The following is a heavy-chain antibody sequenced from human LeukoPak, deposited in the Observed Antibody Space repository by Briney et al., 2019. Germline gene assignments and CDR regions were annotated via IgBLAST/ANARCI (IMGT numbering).Heavy chain of an antibody. J-gene: IGHJ6*02. Sequence: PSETLSLTCTVSGGSISSGGYYWSWIRQHPGKGLEWIGYIYYSGSTYYNPSLKSRVTISVDTSKNQFSLQLNSVTPEDTAVYYCARDPLTIFGGNYYYYGMDVWGQGTTVTVSS. CDR3: ARDPLTIFGGNYYYYGMDV. CDR2: IYYSGST. CDR1: GGSISSGGYY. D-gene: IGHD3-3*01. V-gene: IGHV4-31*03.